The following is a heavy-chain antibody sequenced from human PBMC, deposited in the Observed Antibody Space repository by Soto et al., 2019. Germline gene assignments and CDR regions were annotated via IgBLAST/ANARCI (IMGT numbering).Heavy chain of an antibody. CDR2: INADSGDT. CDR3: ATRDYDMLTGYFHI. D-gene: IGHD3-9*01. J-gene: IGHJ1*01. CDR1: EHTSTIYY. Sequence: QAHLVQSGAEVRKPGASVKVSCQALEHTSTIYYIHWVRQARGQGLEWMGWINADSGDTTYAEDFRGRVTFTRDTSTSTFHMELSRLRLDDTAMYFCATRDYDMLTGYFHIWGQGTLSTVSS. V-gene: IGHV1-2*02.